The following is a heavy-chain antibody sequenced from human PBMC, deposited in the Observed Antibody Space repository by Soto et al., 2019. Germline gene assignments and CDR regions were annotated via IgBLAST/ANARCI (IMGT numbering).Heavy chain of an antibody. CDR2: IIPIFGTA. J-gene: IGHJ6*02. CDR3: ARELWFGELSYGMDV. V-gene: IGHV1-69*13. D-gene: IGHD3-10*01. CDR1: GGTFSSYA. Sequence: GASVQVSCKASGGTFSSYAISWVRQAPGQGLEWMGGIIPIFGTANYAQKFQGRVTITADESTSTAYMELSSLRSEDTAVYYCARELWFGELSYGMDVWGQGTTVTVSS.